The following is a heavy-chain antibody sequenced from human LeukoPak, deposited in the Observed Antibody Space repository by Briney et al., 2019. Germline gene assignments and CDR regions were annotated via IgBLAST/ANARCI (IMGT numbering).Heavy chain of an antibody. CDR1: GFTFSNAW. CDR2: ISSSGSTI. D-gene: IGHD1-26*01. J-gene: IGHJ4*02. Sequence: GGSLRLSCADSGFTFSNAWMSWVRQAPGKGLEWVSYISSSGSTIYYADSVKGRFTISRDNAKNSLYLQMNSLRAEDTAVYYCAREALSGTHSDYWGQGTLVTVSS. V-gene: IGHV3-11*01. CDR3: AREALSGTHSDY.